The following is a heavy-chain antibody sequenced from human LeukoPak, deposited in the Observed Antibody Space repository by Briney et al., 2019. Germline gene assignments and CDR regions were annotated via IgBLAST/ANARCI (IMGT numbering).Heavy chain of an antibody. CDR1: GFTFSSYD. CDR2: ISGSGGST. Sequence: SGGSLRLSCAASGFTFSSYDMSWVRQAPGKGLEWVSAISGSGGSTYYADSVKGRFTISRDNSKNTLYLQMNSLRAEDTAVYYCAKDGVPNYYGSGSYLDYWGQGTLVTVSS. V-gene: IGHV3-23*01. J-gene: IGHJ4*02. CDR3: AKDGVPNYYGSGSYLDY. D-gene: IGHD3-10*01.